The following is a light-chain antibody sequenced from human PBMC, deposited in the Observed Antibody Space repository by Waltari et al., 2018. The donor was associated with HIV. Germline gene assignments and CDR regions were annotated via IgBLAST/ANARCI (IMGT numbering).Light chain of an antibody. CDR3: QQYDSSPWN. V-gene: IGKV4-1*01. CDR1: QSLLVSCNYKNY. J-gene: IGKJ3*01. Sequence: VITQSPASVAVSLGERDTITFNSSQSLLVSCNYKNYLAWYQQKPGQPPRLLISWASTRDSGVPDRFSGSGSGTDFTLTISSLQAEDFAVYYCQQYDSSPWNFGPGTKVDI. CDR2: WAS.